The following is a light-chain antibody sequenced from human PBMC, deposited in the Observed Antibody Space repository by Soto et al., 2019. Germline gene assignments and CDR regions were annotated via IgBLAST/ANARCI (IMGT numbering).Light chain of an antibody. CDR3: QQRYRYPLT. J-gene: IGKJ1*01. V-gene: IGKV3-11*01. Sequence: EIVWQHSHDSLSXXPGEXVTLXXRASQSVYSNLAWFRHKPGHAPRLLISGASTWATGVPARFSGSGSGTDFTLTISSLEPEDFAIYYCQQRYRYPLTFGQGGKLDI. CDR2: GAS. CDR1: QSVYSN.